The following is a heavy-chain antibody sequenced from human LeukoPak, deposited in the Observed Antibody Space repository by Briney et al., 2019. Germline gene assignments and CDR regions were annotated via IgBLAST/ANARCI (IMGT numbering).Heavy chain of an antibody. CDR2: INHSGST. J-gene: IGHJ5*02. CDR1: GGSFSGYY. CDR3: ARGLIDNWFDP. Sequence: SETLSLTCAVYGGSFSGYYWSWIRQPPGKGLEWIGEINHSGSTNYNPSLKSRVTISVTTSKNQFSLKLSSVTAEDTAVYYCARGLIDNWFDPWGQGTLVTVSS. V-gene: IGHV4-34*01. D-gene: IGHD3-16*01.